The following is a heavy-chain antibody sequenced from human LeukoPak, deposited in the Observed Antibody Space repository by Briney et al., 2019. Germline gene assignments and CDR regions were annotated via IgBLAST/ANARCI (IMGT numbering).Heavy chain of an antibody. V-gene: IGHV4-34*01. CDR3: ARRSGIQLLNWFDP. Sequence: SETLSLTCAVYGGSFSGYYWSWIRQPPGKGLEWIGEINHSGSTNYNPSLKCRVTISVDTSKNQFSLKLSSVTAADTAVYYCARRSGIQLLNWFDPWGQGTLVTVSS. CDR1: GGSFSGYY. CDR2: INHSGST. J-gene: IGHJ5*02. D-gene: IGHD5-18*01.